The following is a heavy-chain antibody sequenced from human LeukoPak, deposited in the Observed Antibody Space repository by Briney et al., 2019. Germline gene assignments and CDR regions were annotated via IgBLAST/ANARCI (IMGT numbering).Heavy chain of an antibody. D-gene: IGHD6-13*01. V-gene: IGHV1-18*01. CDR2: ISAYNGNT. Sequence: GASVKVSCKASGYTFTSYGISWVRQAPGQGLEWMGWISAYNGNTNYAQKLQGRVTMTTDTSTSTAYMELRSLRSDDTAVYYCARDPRRYSSSWYGDDAFDIWGQGTMVTVSS. CDR3: ARDPRRYSSSWYGDDAFDI. J-gene: IGHJ3*02. CDR1: GYTFTSYG.